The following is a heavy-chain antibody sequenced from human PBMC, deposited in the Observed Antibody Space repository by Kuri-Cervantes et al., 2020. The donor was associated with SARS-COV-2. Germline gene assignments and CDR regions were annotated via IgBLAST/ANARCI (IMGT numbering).Heavy chain of an antibody. CDR3: ARERGIYDSSGYYYT. D-gene: IGHD3-22*01. V-gene: IGHV1-2*02. J-gene: IGHJ4*02. CDR2: INPNSGGT. CDR1: GYTFTGYY. Sequence: ASVKVSCKASGYTFTGYYMHWVRQAPGQGLEWMGWINPNSGGTNYAQKFQCRVTMTRDTSISTAYMELRSLRSEDTAVYYCARERGIYDSSGYYYTWGQGTLVTVSS.